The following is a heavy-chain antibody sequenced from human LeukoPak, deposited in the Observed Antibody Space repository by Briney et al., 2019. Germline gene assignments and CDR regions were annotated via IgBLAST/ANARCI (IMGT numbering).Heavy chain of an antibody. CDR2: ISSSGSTI. D-gene: IGHD6-6*01. CDR3: TTENRVEPNSSSGRSYYYYMDV. J-gene: IGHJ6*03. V-gene: IGHV3-48*04. CDR1: GFTFSSYW. Sequence: GGSLRLSCAASGFTFSSYWMHWVRQAPGKGLEWVSYISSSGSTIYYADSVKGRFTISRDNAKNSLYLQMNSLKTEDTAVYYCTTENRVEPNSSSGRSYYYYMDVWGKGTTVTVSS.